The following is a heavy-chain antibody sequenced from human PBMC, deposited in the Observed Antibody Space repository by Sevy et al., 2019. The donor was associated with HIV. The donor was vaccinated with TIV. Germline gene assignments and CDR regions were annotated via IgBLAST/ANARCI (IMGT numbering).Heavy chain of an antibody. CDR1: GFTFSDYG. D-gene: IGHD2-15*01. J-gene: IGHJ4*02. CDR2: IWYDGSNQ. Sequence: GGSLRLTCVASGFTFSDYGMHWVRQAPSKGLEWVAIIWYDGSNQDYADSVKGRFTISRDNSKNTLYLQMNSLRADDTAVFYCGRGVIGANTDFWGQGTLVTVSS. CDR3: GRGVIGANTDF. V-gene: IGHV3-33*01.